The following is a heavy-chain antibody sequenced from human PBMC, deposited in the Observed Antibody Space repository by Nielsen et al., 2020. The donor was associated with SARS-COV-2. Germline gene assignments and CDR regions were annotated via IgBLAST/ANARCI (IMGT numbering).Heavy chain of an antibody. Sequence: GGSLRLSCAASGFIFSNALMTWVRQAPGKGLEWVGRIRSKADGGTTDYAAPVKGRFTISRDDSKNTLYLLMNSLRIEDTGVYYCTTNYDVLTGLESWGQGDLVTVSS. CDR1: GFIFSNAL. CDR2: IRSKADGGTT. D-gene: IGHD3-9*01. CDR3: TTNYDVLTGLES. J-gene: IGHJ4*02. V-gene: IGHV3-15*01.